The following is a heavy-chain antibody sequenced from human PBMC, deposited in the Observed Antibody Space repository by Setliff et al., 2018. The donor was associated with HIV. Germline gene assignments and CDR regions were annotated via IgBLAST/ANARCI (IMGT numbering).Heavy chain of an antibody. J-gene: IGHJ3*01. Sequence: QPGGSLRLSCAASGFTFSTYEMNWVRQAPGKGLEWVSYIRSGGTIVYYADSVKGRFTISRDNAKDSLYLQMNSLRAEDTAIYYCARENYYVTEYWGQGTKVTVSS. V-gene: IGHV3-48*03. CDR1: GFTFSTYE. D-gene: IGHD3-10*02. CDR3: ARENYYVTEY. CDR2: IRSGGTIV.